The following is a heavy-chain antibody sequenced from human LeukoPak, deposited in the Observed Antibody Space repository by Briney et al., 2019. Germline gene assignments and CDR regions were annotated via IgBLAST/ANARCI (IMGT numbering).Heavy chain of an antibody. CDR2: IKSDGITI. CDR1: GFTFSNYM. D-gene: IGHD2-2*01. J-gene: IGHJ4*02. Sequence: PGGSLRLSCAASGFTFSNYMMHWVRQAPGKGLVWVSRIKSDGITITYADSVKGRFTISRDNAKNSLYLQMNSLRAEDTAVYYCARDPIQLAHFDYWGQGTLVTVSS. V-gene: IGHV3-74*01. CDR3: ARDPIQLAHFDY.